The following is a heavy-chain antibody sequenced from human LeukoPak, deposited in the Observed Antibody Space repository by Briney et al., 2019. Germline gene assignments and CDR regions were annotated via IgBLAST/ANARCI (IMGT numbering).Heavy chain of an antibody. V-gene: IGHV3-30*04. J-gene: IGHJ4*02. Sequence: GRSLRLSCAASGFTFSSYAMHWVRQAPGKGLEWVAVISYDGSNKYYADSVKGRSTISRDNSKNTLYLQMNSLRAEDTAVYYCASTTTVIDYWGQGTLVTVSS. CDR1: GFTFSSYA. CDR3: ASTTTVIDY. D-gene: IGHD4-17*01. CDR2: ISYDGSNK.